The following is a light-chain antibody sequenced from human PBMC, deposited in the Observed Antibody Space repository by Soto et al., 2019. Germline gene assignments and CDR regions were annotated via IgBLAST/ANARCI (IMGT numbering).Light chain of an antibody. Sequence: DIQMTQSPSSVSASVGDRVTITCRASQGINSWLAWYQQKPGKAPNLLIYAASSLESGVPSRFSGSGSGTDFTLTISSLQPEDFATYYCQQANSFPTTFGGGTKVEIK. V-gene: IGKV1-12*01. CDR2: AAS. CDR3: QQANSFPTT. J-gene: IGKJ4*01. CDR1: QGINSW.